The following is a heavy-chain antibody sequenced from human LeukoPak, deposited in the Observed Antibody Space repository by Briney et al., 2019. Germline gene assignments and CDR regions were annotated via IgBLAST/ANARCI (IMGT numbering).Heavy chain of an antibody. CDR1: NGSFSGYY. V-gene: IGHV4-34*01. CDR2: INHSGST. CDR3: ARQILGTTLYFDY. D-gene: IGHD1-26*01. Sequence: SETLSLTCAVYNGSFSGYYWSWIRQPPGKGLEWIGEINHSGSTNYNPSLKSRLTISVDTSKNQFSLRVNSVTAADTAVYYCARQILGTTLYFDYWGQGTLVTVSS. J-gene: IGHJ4*02.